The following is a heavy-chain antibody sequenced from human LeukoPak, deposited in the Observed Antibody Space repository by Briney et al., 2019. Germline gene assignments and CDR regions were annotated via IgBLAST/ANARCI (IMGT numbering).Heavy chain of an antibody. Sequence: GGSLRLSCAASGFTFSSYDMSWVRQAPGKGLEGVSVISSSGGIIYYADSVRGRFTISRDNSKNTLYLQMNSLRAEDTAVYYCAKPYNPGSGSYDYWGQGTLVTVSS. D-gene: IGHD3-10*01. CDR2: ISSSGGII. J-gene: IGHJ4*02. V-gene: IGHV3-23*01. CDR3: AKPYNPGSGSYDY. CDR1: GFTFSSYD.